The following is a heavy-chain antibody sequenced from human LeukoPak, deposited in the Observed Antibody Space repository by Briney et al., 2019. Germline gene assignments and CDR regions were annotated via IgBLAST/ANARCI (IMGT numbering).Heavy chain of an antibody. D-gene: IGHD6-19*01. Sequence: GGSLRLSCAASGFTLSSYAMSWVRQAPGKGLEWVSAISGRGGSTYYADSVKGRVTISRDNSKNTLYLQMNSLRAEDTAVYYCAKDLLSGHPPQEFDNWGQGTLVTVSS. CDR3: AKDLLSGHPPQEFDN. CDR2: ISGRGGST. J-gene: IGHJ4*03. V-gene: IGHV3-23*01. CDR1: GFTLSSYA.